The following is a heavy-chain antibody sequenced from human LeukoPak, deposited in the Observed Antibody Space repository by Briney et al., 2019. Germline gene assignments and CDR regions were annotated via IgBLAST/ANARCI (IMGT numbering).Heavy chain of an antibody. D-gene: IGHD5-24*01. J-gene: IGHJ5*02. CDR2: IYYSGST. CDR3: AKALKVATTRNNWFDP. Sequence: SETLSLTCTVSGGSISSGGYYWSWIRQHPGKGLEWIGYIYYSGSTYYNPSLKSRVTISVDTSKNQFSLKLSSVTAADTAVYYFAKALKVATTRNNWFDPWGQGTLVTVSS. V-gene: IGHV4-31*03. CDR1: GGSISSGGYY.